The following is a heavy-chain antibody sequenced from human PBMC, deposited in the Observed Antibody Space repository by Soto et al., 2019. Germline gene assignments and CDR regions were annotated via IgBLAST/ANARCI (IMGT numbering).Heavy chain of an antibody. CDR1: GDRVSSDSAA. CDR2: TYYRSKWYN. J-gene: IGHJ4*02. CDR3: ARVKGYSWLDF. Sequence: SPALSLTCAISGDRVSSDSAAWTWIRPSPSRGLEWLGRTYYRSKWYNDYAESVKSRITINPDTSKNQFSLHLNSVTTEDTAVYFCARVKGYSWLDFWGQGTLVTVSS. D-gene: IGHD5-18*01. V-gene: IGHV6-1*01.